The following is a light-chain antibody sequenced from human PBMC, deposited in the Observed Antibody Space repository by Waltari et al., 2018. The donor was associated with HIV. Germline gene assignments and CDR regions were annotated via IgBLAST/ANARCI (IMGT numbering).Light chain of an antibody. CDR1: SDSVSTSYY. V-gene: IGLV8-61*01. CDR3: VLYMGGGIWV. CDR2: STN. Sequence: QTVVTQEPSFSVSPGGTVTLTCGLNSDSVSTSYYPSWYQQTPGQTPRTLIYSTNTRSSGVPDRFSGSILGNKAALTITGAQADDESDYYCVLYMGGGIWVFGGGTKVTVL. J-gene: IGLJ3*02.